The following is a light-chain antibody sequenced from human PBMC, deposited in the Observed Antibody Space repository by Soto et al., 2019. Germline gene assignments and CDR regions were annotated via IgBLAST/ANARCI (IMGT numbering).Light chain of an antibody. CDR2: EVS. CDR1: QSLLHITGETF. CDR3: MQSTQLPPT. V-gene: IGKV2D-29*02. J-gene: IGKJ5*01. Sequence: DVVMTQTPLSLSVAPGQPASISCKSSQSLLHITGETFLFWYLQKPGQSPQLMIYEVSTRVSGVPDRFSGSGSGTDFTLEISRVETDDVGMYYCMQSTQLPPTFGQGTRLEI.